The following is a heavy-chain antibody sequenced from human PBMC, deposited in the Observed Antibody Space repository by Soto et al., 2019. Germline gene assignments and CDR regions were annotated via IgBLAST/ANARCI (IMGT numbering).Heavy chain of an antibody. V-gene: IGHV2-70*13. Sequence: SGPTLVNPTQTLTLTCTFSGFSLNINGMCVNWIRQPPGKALEWLALVDWDDDKYYSTSLKTRLTISIDTSKNQVVLTMTNMDPVDTATYNCARTSALPQGYPYGMDVWGQGTTVTVSS. D-gene: IGHD1-1*01. CDR3: ARTSALPQGYPYGMDV. CDR2: VDWDDDK. CDR1: GFSLNINGMC. J-gene: IGHJ6*02.